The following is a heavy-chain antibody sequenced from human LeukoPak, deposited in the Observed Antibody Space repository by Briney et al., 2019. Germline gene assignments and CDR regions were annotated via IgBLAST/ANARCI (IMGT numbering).Heavy chain of an antibody. D-gene: IGHD3-10*01. J-gene: IGHJ3*02. Sequence: TGGSLRLSCAASGFTFSSYAMSWVRQAPGKGLEWVSAISGSGGSTYYADSVKGRFTISRDNSKNTLYLQMNSLRAEDTAVYYCARAGRYYRGAFDIWGQGTMVTVSS. CDR1: GFTFSSYA. CDR3: ARAGRYYRGAFDI. V-gene: IGHV3-23*01. CDR2: ISGSGGST.